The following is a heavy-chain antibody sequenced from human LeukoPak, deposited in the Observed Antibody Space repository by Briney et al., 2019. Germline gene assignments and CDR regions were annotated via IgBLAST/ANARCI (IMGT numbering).Heavy chain of an antibody. CDR3: AKGNIAARQDIMDV. D-gene: IGHD6-6*01. CDR2: ISGSGGST. V-gene: IGHV3-23*01. J-gene: IGHJ6*02. CDR1: GFTFSSYA. Sequence: GGSLRLSCAASGFTFSSYAMSWVRQAPGKGLEWVSLISGSGGSTYCADSVKGRFTISRDNSKNTLYLQMNSLRVEDTAVYYCAKGNIAARQDIMDVWGQGTTVTVSS.